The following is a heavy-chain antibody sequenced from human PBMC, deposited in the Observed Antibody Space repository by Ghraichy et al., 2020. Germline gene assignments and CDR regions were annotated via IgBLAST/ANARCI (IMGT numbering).Heavy chain of an antibody. D-gene: IGHD4-17*01. CDR1: GGSFSSYS. CDR3: ARLGDYKDYYYYYMDV. Sequence: SETLSLTCIVSGGSFSSYSWTWIRQSPGKGLEWIGNIAYSGTTHYNAALKNRVTISVDRPKNQFSLRVTSVTAADTAVYFCARLGDYKDYYYYYMDVWGKGTTVAVS. J-gene: IGHJ6*03. V-gene: IGHV4-59*08. CDR2: IAYSGTT.